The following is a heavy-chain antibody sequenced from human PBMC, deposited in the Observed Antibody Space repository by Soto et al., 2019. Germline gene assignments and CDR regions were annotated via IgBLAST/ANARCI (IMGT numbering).Heavy chain of an antibody. V-gene: IGHV3-74*01. Sequence: GGSLRLSCAASGFTFSSYWMHWVRQAPGKGLVWVSRINSDGSSTSYADSVKGRFTISRDNAKNTLYLQMNSLRAEDTAVYYCAKSGSNYVWFDPWGQGTLVTVCS. CDR3: AKSGSNYVWFDP. J-gene: IGHJ5*02. D-gene: IGHD4-4*01. CDR1: GFTFSSYW. CDR2: INSDGSST.